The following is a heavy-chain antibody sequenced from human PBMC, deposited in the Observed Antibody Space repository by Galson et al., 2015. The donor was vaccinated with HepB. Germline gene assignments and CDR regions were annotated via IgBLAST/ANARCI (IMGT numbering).Heavy chain of an antibody. CDR2: IWYDGYNK. CDR1: GFTFSSYG. D-gene: IGHD4/OR15-4a*01. V-gene: IGHV3-33*01. CDR3: ARWGLWGNQDPNYYYYYMDV. Sequence: SLRLSCAASGFTFSSYGMHWVRQAPGKGLEWVADIWYDGYNKYYGDSVKGRFTISRDNSKNTLYLEMNSLRAEDTAVYYCARWGLWGNQDPNYYYYYMDVWGKGTTVTVSS. J-gene: IGHJ6*03.